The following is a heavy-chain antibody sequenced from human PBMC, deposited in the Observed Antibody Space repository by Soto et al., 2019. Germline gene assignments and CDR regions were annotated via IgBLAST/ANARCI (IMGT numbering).Heavy chain of an antibody. V-gene: IGHV4-59*08. CDR2: IDSSGGT. CDR1: DDSSSSYK. D-gene: IGHD3-10*01. J-gene: IGHJ6*02. Sequence: SETLSLTCTVSDDSSSSYKRSWFRQPPGRRLEWIGYIDSSGGTSYNPSLQSRVTISVDTSTKQFSLKLSSVTAADTAVYYCVRQGFGRLHGLVDVWGQGTTVT. CDR3: VRQGFGRLHGLVDV.